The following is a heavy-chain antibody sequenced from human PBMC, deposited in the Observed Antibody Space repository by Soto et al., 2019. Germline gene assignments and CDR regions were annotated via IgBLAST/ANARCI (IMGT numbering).Heavy chain of an antibody. CDR2: ISYDGSNK. CDR1: GFTFSSYG. D-gene: IGHD3-3*01. CDR3: AKVGVIILEWLLLVRYGMDV. J-gene: IGHJ6*02. Sequence: PGGSLRLSCAASGFTFSSYGMHWVRQVPGKGLEWVAVISYDGSNKYYADSVKGRFTISRDNSKNTLYLQMNSLRAEDTAVYYCAKVGVIILEWLLLVRYGMDVWGQGTTVTVSS. V-gene: IGHV3-30*18.